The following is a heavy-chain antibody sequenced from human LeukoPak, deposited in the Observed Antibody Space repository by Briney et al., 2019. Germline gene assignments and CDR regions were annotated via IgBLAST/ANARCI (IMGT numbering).Heavy chain of an antibody. D-gene: IGHD5-18*01. CDR1: GGSISSSSYY. CDR2: IYYSGST. V-gene: IGHV4-39*01. J-gene: IGHJ4*02. Sequence: SETLSLTCTVSGGSISSSSYYWGWIRQPPGKGLEWIGSIYYSGSTYYNPSLKSRVTISVDTSKNQFSLKLSSVTAADTAVYYCARRADGYSYRHAYYFDYWGQGTLVTVSS. CDR3: ARRADGYSYRHAYYFDY.